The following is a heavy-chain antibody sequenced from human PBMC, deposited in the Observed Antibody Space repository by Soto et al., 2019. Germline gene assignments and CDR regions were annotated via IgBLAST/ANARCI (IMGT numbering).Heavy chain of an antibody. CDR1: GGSINSGGYS. J-gene: IGHJ4*02. V-gene: IGHV4-30-2*01. CDR3: AREDCSAGSCYFDF. CDR2: IYQSGST. Sequence: SETLSLTCAVSGGSINSGGYSWTWIRQPPGKGLEWIGCIYQSGSTSYNTSLKSRVTISVDRSKNQFSLNLRSVTAADTAVYFCAREDCSAGSCYFDFWGPGTLVTVSS. D-gene: IGHD2-15*01.